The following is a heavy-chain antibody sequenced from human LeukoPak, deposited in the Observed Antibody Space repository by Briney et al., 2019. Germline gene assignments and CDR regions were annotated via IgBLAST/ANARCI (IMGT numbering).Heavy chain of an antibody. Sequence: GESLKISCKGSGYSFTSYWIGWVRQMPGKGLEWMGIIYPGDSDTRYSPSLQGQVTFSVDKSINTAYLQWSSLKASDTATYYCARQSVTLVRGIIEDLDYWGQGTLVTVSS. CDR3: ARQSVTLVRGIIEDLDY. CDR1: GYSFTSYW. CDR2: IYPGDSDT. D-gene: IGHD3-10*01. J-gene: IGHJ4*02. V-gene: IGHV5-51*01.